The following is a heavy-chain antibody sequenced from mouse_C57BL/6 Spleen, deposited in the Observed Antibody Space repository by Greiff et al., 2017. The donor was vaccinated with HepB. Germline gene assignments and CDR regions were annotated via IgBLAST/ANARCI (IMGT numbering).Heavy chain of an antibody. CDR2: INYDGSST. Sequence: EVKVVESEGGLVQPGSSMKLSCTASGFTFSDYYMAWVRQVPEKGLEWVANINYDGSSTYYLDSLKSRFIISRDNAKNILYMQMSSLKSEDTATYYCAREDGNSFDYWGQGTTLTVSS. CDR1: GFTFSDYY. D-gene: IGHD2-1*01. J-gene: IGHJ2*01. CDR3: AREDGNSFDY. V-gene: IGHV5-16*01.